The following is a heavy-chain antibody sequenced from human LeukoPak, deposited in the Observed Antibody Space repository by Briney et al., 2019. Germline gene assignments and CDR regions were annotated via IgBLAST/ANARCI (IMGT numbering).Heavy chain of an antibody. V-gene: IGHV3-33*08. Sequence: GGSLRLSCAASGFTFSSSAMSWVRQAPGKGLEWVAVIWYDGSNKYYADSVKGRFTISRDNSKNTLYLQMNSLRAEDTAVYYCARDRVSSGYLLGVDYWGQGTLVTVSS. D-gene: IGHD3-22*01. J-gene: IGHJ4*02. CDR2: IWYDGSNK. CDR3: ARDRVSSGYLLGVDY. CDR1: GFTFSSSA.